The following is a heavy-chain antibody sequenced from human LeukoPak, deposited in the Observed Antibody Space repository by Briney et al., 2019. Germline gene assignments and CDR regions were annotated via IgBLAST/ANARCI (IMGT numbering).Heavy chain of an antibody. CDR2: IYYSGST. CDR1: GGSISSSNYY. J-gene: IGHJ4*02. V-gene: IGHV4-39*01. D-gene: IGHD3-22*01. Sequence: SETLSLTCTVSGGSISSSNYYWGWIRQPPGKGLEWIGSIYYSGSTYYNPSLKSRVTISVDTSKNQFSLKLSSVTAADTAVYYCAGRSYYDSSGYLGPVDYWGQGTLVTVSS. CDR3: AGRSYYDSSGYLGPVDY.